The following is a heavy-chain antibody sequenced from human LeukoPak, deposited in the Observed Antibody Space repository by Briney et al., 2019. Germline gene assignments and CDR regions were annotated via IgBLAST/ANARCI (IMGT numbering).Heavy chain of an antibody. V-gene: IGHV3-33*01. CDR2: IWYDGSNK. D-gene: IGHD2-2*01. CDR1: GFTFSSYG. CDR3: ARVRLRYCSSXSCSRXMDV. J-gene: IGHJ6*02. Sequence: GGSLRLSCAASGFTFSSYGMHWVRQAPGKGLEWVAVIWYDGSNKYYADSVKGRFTISRDNSKNTLYLQMNSLRAEDTAVYYCARVRLRYCSSXSCSRXMDVWXQGTTVTVSS.